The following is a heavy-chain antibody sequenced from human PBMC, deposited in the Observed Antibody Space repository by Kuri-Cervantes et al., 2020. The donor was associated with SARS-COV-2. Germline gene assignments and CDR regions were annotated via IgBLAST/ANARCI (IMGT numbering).Heavy chain of an antibody. CDR1: EGTFFSYA. V-gene: IGHV1-69*06. D-gene: IGHD3-9*01. CDR2: FAPIFGKT. J-gene: IGHJ5*02. CDR3: ATGAAVDSFYWFDP. Sequence: SVKVSCKASEGTFFSYAISWVRQAPGQGLEWMGGFAPIFGKTDYAQKFQGRVTMTEDTSTDTAYMELSSLRSEDTAVYYCATGAAVDSFYWFDPWGQGTLVTVSS.